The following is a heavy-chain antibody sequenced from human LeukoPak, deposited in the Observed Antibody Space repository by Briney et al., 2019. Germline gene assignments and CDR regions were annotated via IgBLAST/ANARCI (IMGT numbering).Heavy chain of an antibody. Sequence: ASVKVSCKASGYTFTTYGISWVREAPGQELEWMGWIGPYNGNTNSAQKVQGRVTMTTDTSTSTAYMELRSLRSDDTAVYYCARGHIGVPFDYWGQGTLVTVSS. CDR1: GYTFTTYG. V-gene: IGHV1-18*01. D-gene: IGHD3-10*01. CDR3: ARGHIGVPFDY. CDR2: IGPYNGNT. J-gene: IGHJ4*02.